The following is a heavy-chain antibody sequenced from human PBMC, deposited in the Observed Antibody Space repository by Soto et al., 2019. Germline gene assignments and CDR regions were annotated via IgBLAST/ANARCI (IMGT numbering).Heavy chain of an antibody. Sequence: QVQLVESGGGVVQPGRSLRLSCAASGFTFSSYGMHWVRQAPGKGLEWVAVISYDGSNKYYADSVKGRFTISRDNSKNTLYLQMNSLRAEDTAVYYCAKGVGNSVGRFVYWGQGTLVTVSS. D-gene: IGHD1-26*01. CDR2: ISYDGSNK. V-gene: IGHV3-30*18. CDR3: AKGVGNSVGRFVY. CDR1: GFTFSSYG. J-gene: IGHJ4*02.